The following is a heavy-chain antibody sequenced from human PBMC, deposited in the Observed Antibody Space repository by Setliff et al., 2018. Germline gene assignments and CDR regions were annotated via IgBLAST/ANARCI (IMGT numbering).Heavy chain of an antibody. D-gene: IGHD3-22*01. J-gene: IGHJ4*02. CDR3: AKVVTYYYESSGFYYGTNYVDC. V-gene: IGHV3-11*01. CDR1: GFTFSDYY. CDR2: ISSSGSLI. Sequence: GGSLRLSCATSGFTFSDYYMSWIRQTPGKGLEWVAYISSSGSLIYYADSVKGRFTISRDNSKNTLYLQMNSLRAEDTAVYYCAKVVTYYYESSGFYYGTNYVDCWGQGTLVTVSS.